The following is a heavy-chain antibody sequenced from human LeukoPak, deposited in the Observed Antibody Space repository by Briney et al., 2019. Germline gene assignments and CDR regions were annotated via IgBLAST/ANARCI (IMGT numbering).Heavy chain of an antibody. D-gene: IGHD3-3*01. J-gene: IGHJ5*02. V-gene: IGHV1-69*13. CDR1: GGTFSSYA. CDR2: TIPIFGTA. CDR3: AREAITIFGVVRTQTTYGPHRFDP. Sequence: ASVKVSCKASGGTFSSYAISWVRQAPGQGLEWMGGTIPIFGTANYAQKFQGRVTITADESTSTAYMEMSSLRSEDTAVYYCAREAITIFGVVRTQTTYGPHRFDPWGQGTLVTVSS.